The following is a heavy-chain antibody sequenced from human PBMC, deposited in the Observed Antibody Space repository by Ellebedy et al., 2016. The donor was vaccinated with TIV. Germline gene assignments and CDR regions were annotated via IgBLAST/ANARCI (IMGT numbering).Heavy chain of an antibody. Sequence: AASVKVSCKASGYTFTGNDMNWARQAPGQGLEWMGWNNPNSGGTNYAQKFQGWVTMTRDTSISTAYMELSRLRSDDTAVYYCARDGGSYSDFDYWGKGTLVTVSS. CDR3: ARDGGSYSDFDY. D-gene: IGHD1-26*01. CDR2: NNPNSGGT. CDR1: GYTFTGND. V-gene: IGHV1-2*04. J-gene: IGHJ4*02.